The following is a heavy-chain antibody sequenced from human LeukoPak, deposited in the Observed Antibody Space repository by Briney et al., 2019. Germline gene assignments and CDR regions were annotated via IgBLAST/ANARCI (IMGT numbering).Heavy chain of an antibody. Sequence: SETLSLTCTVSGGSISTSGYYWGWVRQPPGKGLEWIGSIYFSGSAYYNPSLKSRVTMSVDTFTNQFSLKLRSVTAADTAVYCCARSPPLYDSSGYYSTYFDSWGQGTLVTVSS. CDR2: IYFSGSA. J-gene: IGHJ4*02. V-gene: IGHV4-39*01. CDR3: ARSPPLYDSSGYYSTYFDS. D-gene: IGHD3-22*01. CDR1: GGSISTSGYY.